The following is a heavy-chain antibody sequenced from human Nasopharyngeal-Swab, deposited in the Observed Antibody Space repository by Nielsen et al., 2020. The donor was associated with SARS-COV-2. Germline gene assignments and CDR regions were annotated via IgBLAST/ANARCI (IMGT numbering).Heavy chain of an antibody. Sequence: ASVKVSCKASGYTFTDYYMHWVRQAPGQGLEWMGRINLNSGDTKYAQKFQGRVTVTRDKSINTAYMELSSLRSDDTAMYYCARDDGDVPGITGSGPPGGYWGQGTLVTVSS. CDR2: INLNSGDT. CDR1: GYTFTDYY. D-gene: IGHD6-13*01. J-gene: IGHJ4*02. V-gene: IGHV1-2*06. CDR3: ARDDGDVPGITGSGPPGGY.